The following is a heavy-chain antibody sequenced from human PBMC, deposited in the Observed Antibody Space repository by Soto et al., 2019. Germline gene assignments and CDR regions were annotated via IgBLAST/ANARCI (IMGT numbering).Heavy chain of an antibody. CDR1: GYSFASYW. CDR3: ARTRSFTLGFYYDGMDV. V-gene: IGHV5-51*01. D-gene: IGHD6-6*01. CDR2: IYPGDSDT. Sequence: LWESLKISCQGSGYSFASYWIGWVRQMPRKDLEWMGIIYPGDSDTRYSPSFQGQVTISADKSLRTAYLQWTSLKASDTALYYCARTRSFTLGFYYDGMDVWGQGTTVTVSS. J-gene: IGHJ6*02.